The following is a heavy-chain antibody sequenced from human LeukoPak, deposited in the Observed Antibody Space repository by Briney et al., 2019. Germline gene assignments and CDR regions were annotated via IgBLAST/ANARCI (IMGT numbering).Heavy chain of an antibody. D-gene: IGHD3-10*01. J-gene: IGHJ4*02. CDR3: AKDKTQYYYGSGSYYD. CDR1: GFTFDDYA. Sequence: PGRYLRLSCAASGFTFDDYAMHWVRQAPGKGLEWDSGISWNSGSIGYADSVKGRFTISRDNAKNSLYLQMNSLRAEDTSLYYCAKDKTQYYYGSGSYYDWGQGTLVTVSS. CDR2: ISWNSGSI. V-gene: IGHV3-9*01.